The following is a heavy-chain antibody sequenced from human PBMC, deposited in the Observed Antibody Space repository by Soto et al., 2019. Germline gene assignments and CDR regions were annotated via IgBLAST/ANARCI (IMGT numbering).Heavy chain of an antibody. J-gene: IGHJ4*02. Sequence: ASETLSLTCAVSGGSISSSNWWSWVRQPPGKGLEWIGEIYHSGSTNYNPSLKSRVTISVDKSKNQFSLKLSSVTAADTAVYYCAGAHRLKRGYSYGSGFDYWGQGTLVTVSS. D-gene: IGHD5-18*01. CDR3: AGAHRLKRGYSYGSGFDY. CDR1: GGSISSSNW. CDR2: IYHSGST. V-gene: IGHV4-4*02.